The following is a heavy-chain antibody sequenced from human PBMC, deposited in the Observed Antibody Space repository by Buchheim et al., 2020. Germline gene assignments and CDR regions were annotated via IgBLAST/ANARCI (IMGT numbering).Heavy chain of an antibody. CDR1: GGSISSYY. D-gene: IGHD2-2*01. J-gene: IGHJ6*02. V-gene: IGHV4-59*01. Sequence: QVQLQESGPGLVKPSETLSLTCTVSGGSISSYYWSWIRQPPGKGLEWIGYIYYSGSTNYNPSLKSRVTISVDTSKNQFSLKLSSVTAADTAVYYCAREYCSSTSCYGGPDAGMDVWGQGTT. CDR2: IYYSGST. CDR3: AREYCSSTSCYGGPDAGMDV.